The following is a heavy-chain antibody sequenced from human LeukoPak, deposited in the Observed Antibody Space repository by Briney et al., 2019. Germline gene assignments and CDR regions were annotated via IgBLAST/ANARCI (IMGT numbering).Heavy chain of an antibody. CDR1: GGSISSDYW. CDR3: ARVVYSHYWPEGMDV. CDR2: IYHSGTT. D-gene: IGHD4-11*01. Sequence: SGTLSLTCAVSGGSISSDYWWSWVSQPPGKGLEWIGEIYHSGTTNYNPSLKSRVTISVDKSKNQFSLELSSVTAADTAVYYCARVVYSHYWPEGMDVWGQGTTVTVSS. J-gene: IGHJ6*02. V-gene: IGHV4-4*02.